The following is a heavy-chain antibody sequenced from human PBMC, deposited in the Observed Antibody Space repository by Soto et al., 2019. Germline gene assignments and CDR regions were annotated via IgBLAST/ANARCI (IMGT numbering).Heavy chain of an antibody. CDR2: ISAYNGNT. CDR3: ARESSSSCHDY. CDR1: GYTFTSYG. Sequence: QVQLVQSGAEVKKPGASVKVSCKASGYTFTSYGISWVRQAPGQGLEWMGWISAYNGNTNYAQKLQGRVTMTTDTPTSTDYMELSSLRSDGTAVYYCARESSSSCHDYWGQGTLVTGSS. D-gene: IGHD6-13*01. J-gene: IGHJ4*02. V-gene: IGHV1-18*01.